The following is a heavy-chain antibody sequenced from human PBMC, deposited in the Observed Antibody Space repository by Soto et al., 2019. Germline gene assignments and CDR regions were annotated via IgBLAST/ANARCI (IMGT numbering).Heavy chain of an antibody. CDR1: GGSISSSSYY. CDR2: IYYSGST. CDR3: ARPTGNCSSTSCYGHDAFDI. D-gene: IGHD2-2*01. J-gene: IGHJ3*02. V-gene: IGHV4-39*01. Sequence: PSETLSLTCTVSGGSISSSSYYWGWIRQPPGKGLEWIGSIYYSGSTYYNPSLKSRVTISVDTSKNQFSLKLSSVTAADTAVYYCARPTGNCSSTSCYGHDAFDIWGQGTMVTVSS.